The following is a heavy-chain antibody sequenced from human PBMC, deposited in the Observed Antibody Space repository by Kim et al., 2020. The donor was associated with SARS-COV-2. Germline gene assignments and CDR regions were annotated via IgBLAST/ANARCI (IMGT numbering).Heavy chain of an antibody. V-gene: IGHV3-20*01. CDR1: GFTFDDYG. J-gene: IGHJ4*02. Sequence: GGSLRLSCTTSGFTFDDYGITWVRQTPGKGLEWVSSINWNGGYTSYEDSVKGRFTISRDNAKNSLYLQMNSLRAEDTALYHCARNHLAAVVSQVDYWGQGTLVTVSS. CDR2: INWNGGYT. CDR3: ARNHLAAVVSQVDY. D-gene: IGHD6-25*01.